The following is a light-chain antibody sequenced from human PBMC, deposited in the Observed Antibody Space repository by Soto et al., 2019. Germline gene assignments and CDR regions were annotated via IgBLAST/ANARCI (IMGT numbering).Light chain of an antibody. J-gene: IGKJ1*01. Sequence: DIQMTQSPSTLSGSVGDRVTITCRASQTISSWLAWYQQKPGKAPKLLIYKASTLKSGVPSRFSGSGSGTEFTLTISSLQPDDFATYYCQHYNSYPHAFGQGTKVELK. V-gene: IGKV1-5*03. CDR2: KAS. CDR1: QTISSW. CDR3: QHYNSYPHA.